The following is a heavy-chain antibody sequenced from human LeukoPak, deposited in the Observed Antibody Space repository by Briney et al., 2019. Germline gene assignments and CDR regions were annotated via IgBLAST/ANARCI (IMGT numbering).Heavy chain of an antibody. CDR1: GFTFSDCY. CDR3: ARYARLLDY. Sequence: PGGSLRLSCAASGFTFSDCYMTWIRQAPGKGLEYISYIGGSGSDITYADSARGRFTVSRDNAKNSLYLQMNNLRVEDTAVYYCARYARLLDYWGQGSLVTVSS. D-gene: IGHD2-2*01. J-gene: IGHJ4*02. CDR2: IGGSGSDI. V-gene: IGHV3-11*01.